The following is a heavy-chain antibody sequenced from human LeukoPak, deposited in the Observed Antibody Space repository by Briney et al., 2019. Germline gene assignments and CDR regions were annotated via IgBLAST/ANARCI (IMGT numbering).Heavy chain of an antibody. V-gene: IGHV3-21*01. CDR3: ARDYDSSGFYDY. Sequence: GGSLRLSCAASGFTFSFYSMNWIRQAPGKGLEWVSSISSSGSNIYYADSVKGRFTISRDNAKNSLYLQMNSLRAEDTAVYYCARDYDSSGFYDYWGQGTLVTVSS. D-gene: IGHD3-22*01. J-gene: IGHJ4*02. CDR1: GFTFSFYS. CDR2: ISSSGSNI.